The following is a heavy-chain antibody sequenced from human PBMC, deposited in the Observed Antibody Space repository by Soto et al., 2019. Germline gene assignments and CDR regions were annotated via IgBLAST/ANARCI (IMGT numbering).Heavy chain of an antibody. V-gene: IGHV1-18*01. J-gene: IGHJ6*02. CDR3: ANRIVPSVYYGMDV. CDR1: GYTFINYG. CDR2: ISPYRGNT. Sequence: QVQLVQSGAEVKKPGASVKVSRKASGYTFINYGISWVRQAPGQGLEWMGWISPYRGNTNYAQKFQGRVTMTSDTSTTTAYMELRSLRSDDTGVYYCANRIVPSVYYGMDVWGQGTTVTVSS. D-gene: IGHD2-2*01.